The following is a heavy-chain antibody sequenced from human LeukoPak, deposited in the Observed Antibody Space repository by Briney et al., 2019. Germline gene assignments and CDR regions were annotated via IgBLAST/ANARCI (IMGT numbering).Heavy chain of an antibody. V-gene: IGHV4-39*01. J-gene: IGHJ5*02. CDR1: GGSISSSSYY. CDR3: ARGMVLWFGDPTYLNWFDP. CDR2: IYYSGST. Sequence: KPSETLSLTCTVSGGSISSSSYYWGWIRQPPGKGLEWIGSIYYSGSTYYNPSLKSRVTISVDTSKNQFSLKLSSVTAADTAVYYCARGMVLWFGDPTYLNWFDPWGQGTLVTVSS. D-gene: IGHD3-10*01.